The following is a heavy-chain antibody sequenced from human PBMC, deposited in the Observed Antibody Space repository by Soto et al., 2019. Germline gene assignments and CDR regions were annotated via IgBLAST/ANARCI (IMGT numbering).Heavy chain of an antibody. CDR2: INHSGST. CDR1: GGSFSVYY. CDR3: ARDDKWAATTGTGGSFDI. Sequence: ETLSLTCAVYGGSFSVYYWSWILQPPGKGLEWIGEINHSGSTNYNPSLKSRVTISVDTSKNQFSLKLSSVTAADTAVYYCARDDKWAATTGTGGSFDIWGQGTMV. D-gene: IGHD6-13*01. V-gene: IGHV4-34*01. J-gene: IGHJ3*02.